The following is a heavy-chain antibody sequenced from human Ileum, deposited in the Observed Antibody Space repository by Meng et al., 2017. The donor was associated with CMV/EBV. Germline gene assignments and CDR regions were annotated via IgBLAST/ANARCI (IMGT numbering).Heavy chain of an antibody. D-gene: IGHD5-12*01. CDR1: GDSITSGDYY. CDR3: AREGGYDRRYFDY. J-gene: IGHJ4*01. Sequence: LRLSCSVSGDSITSGDYYWSWIRQPPGKGLEWIGYIYSSGTAYYNPSLKTAISIDTSKNQFSLRLTSVAAADTAVYYCAREGGYDRRYFDYWGHGIRVTVSS. V-gene: IGHV4-30-4*08. CDR2: IYSSGTA.